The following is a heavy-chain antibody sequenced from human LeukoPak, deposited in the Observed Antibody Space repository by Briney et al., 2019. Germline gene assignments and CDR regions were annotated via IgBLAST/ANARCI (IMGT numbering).Heavy chain of an antibody. CDR1: GFTFSSYA. CDR2: ISYDGRNK. Sequence: GGALRLSCAAPGFTFSSYAMHGVREAPGKGLGWVSVISYDGRNKYYADSVKGRFTISRDNSKNTLYLQMNSLRAEDTAVYYCAKEAGYYDSSGYACLDYWGQGTLVTVSS. V-gene: IGHV3-30-3*02. J-gene: IGHJ4*02. CDR3: AKEAGYYDSSGYACLDY. D-gene: IGHD3-22*01.